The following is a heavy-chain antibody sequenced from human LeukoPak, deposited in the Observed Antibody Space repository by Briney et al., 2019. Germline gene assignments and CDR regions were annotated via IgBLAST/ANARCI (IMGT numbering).Heavy chain of an antibody. Sequence: QPVGSLRLSCAASGFTFSSYSMNWVRQAPGKGLEWVSYISSSSSTIYYAASVKGRFTISRDNAKTSLYLQMNSLRAEDTAVYYCARDRGSSWYNSWSEYDAFDIWGQGTMVTVSS. D-gene: IGHD6-13*01. CDR1: GFTFSSYS. CDR2: ISSSSSTI. V-gene: IGHV3-48*01. CDR3: ARDRGSSWYNSWSEYDAFDI. J-gene: IGHJ3*02.